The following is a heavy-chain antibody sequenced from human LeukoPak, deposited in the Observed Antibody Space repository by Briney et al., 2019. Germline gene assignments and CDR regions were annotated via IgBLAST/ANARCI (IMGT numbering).Heavy chain of an antibody. J-gene: IGHJ4*02. V-gene: IGHV4-31*03. D-gene: IGHD1-26*01. Sequence: PSQTLSLTCTVSGGSISSGGYYWSWIRQHPGKGLEWIGYIYYSGSTYYNPSLKSRVTISVDTSKNQFSLKLSSVTAADTAVYYCARGWVGATHYFDYWGQGTLVTVSS. CDR1: GGSISSGGYY. CDR3: ARGWVGATHYFDY. CDR2: IYYSGST.